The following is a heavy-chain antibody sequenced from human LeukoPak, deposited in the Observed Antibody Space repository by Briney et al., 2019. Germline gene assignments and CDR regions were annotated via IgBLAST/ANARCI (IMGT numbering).Heavy chain of an antibody. V-gene: IGHV3-7*01. Sequence: GGSLRLSCAASGFTFSSYWMSWVRQAPGKGLEGVANIKQDGSEKYYVDSVKGRFTISRDNAKNSLYLQMNSLRAEDTAVYYCARTYYDFWSGYSNFDYWGQGTLVTVSS. J-gene: IGHJ4*02. D-gene: IGHD3-3*01. CDR1: GFTFSSYW. CDR2: IKQDGSEK. CDR3: ARTYYDFWSGYSNFDY.